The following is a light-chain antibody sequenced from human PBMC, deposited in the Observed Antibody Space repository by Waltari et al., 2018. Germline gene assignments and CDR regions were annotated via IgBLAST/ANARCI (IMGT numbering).Light chain of an antibody. CDR3: QQYYSTPPVA. CDR1: QGISNS. CDR2: AAS. Sequence: DIQMTQSPSSLSASVGDRVTITCRASQGISNSLAWYQQKPGKAPKLLLYAASRLESGVPSRFSGSGSGTDYTLTISSLQPEDCATYYCQQYYSTPPVAFGQGTKVEIK. J-gene: IGKJ1*01. V-gene: IGKV1-NL1*01.